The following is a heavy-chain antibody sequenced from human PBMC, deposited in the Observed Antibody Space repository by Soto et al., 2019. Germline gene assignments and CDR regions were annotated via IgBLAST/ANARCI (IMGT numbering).Heavy chain of an antibody. J-gene: IGHJ4*02. CDR2: IYYSGST. D-gene: IGHD5-18*01. CDR1: GGSIRSDGSY. Sequence: QVQLQESDPGLVKPSQTLSLTCAVSGGSIRSDGSYWTWIRQLPGGGLEWIGYIYYSGSTSYNPSLESRASISVDSSENQFSLRLTSVTAADTAVYYCARRAGNRRGYPIDSWGQGTLVTVSS. V-gene: IGHV4-31*11. CDR3: ARRAGNRRGYPIDS.